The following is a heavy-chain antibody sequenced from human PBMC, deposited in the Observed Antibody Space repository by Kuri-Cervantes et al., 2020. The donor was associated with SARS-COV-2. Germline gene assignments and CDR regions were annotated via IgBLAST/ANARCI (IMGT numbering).Heavy chain of an antibody. CDR3: ARAGYDFWSGYPNYYYYGMDV. J-gene: IGHJ6*02. V-gene: IGHV3-53*03. CDR1: GFTVSSNY. CDR2: IYSGGST. D-gene: IGHD3-3*01. Sequence: GESLKISCAASGFTVSSNYMSWVRQAPGKGLEWVSVIYSGGSTYYADSVKGRFTISRDNSKNTLYLQMNSLRAEDTAVNYCARAGYDFWSGYPNYYYYGMDVWGQGTTVTVSS.